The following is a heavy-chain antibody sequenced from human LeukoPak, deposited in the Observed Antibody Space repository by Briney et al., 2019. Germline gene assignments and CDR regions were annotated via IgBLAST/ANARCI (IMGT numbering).Heavy chain of an antibody. V-gene: IGHV4-59*01. Sequence: PSETLSHTCTVSGGSISTYYWSWIRQPPGKGLEWIGYIYYSGSTKYNPSLKSRVTISVDPSKNQFSLKLRSVTAADTAAYYCARGGFLDPFDPWGRGTLVTVSS. CDR2: IYYSGST. D-gene: IGHD1-1*01. CDR1: GGSISTYY. J-gene: IGHJ5*02. CDR3: ARGGFLDPFDP.